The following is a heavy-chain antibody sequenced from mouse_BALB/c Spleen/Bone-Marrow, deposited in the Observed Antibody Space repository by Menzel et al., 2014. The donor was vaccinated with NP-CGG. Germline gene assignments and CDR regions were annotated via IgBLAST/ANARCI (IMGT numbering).Heavy chain of an antibody. J-gene: IGHJ1*01. CDR1: GFTFSDYY. CDR3: ARQGYYGSSYWFFDV. Sequence: EVKLMESGGVLVQPGGSLKLSCATSGFTFSDYYMYWVRQTPEKRLEWVAHISDGGGSTYYPDTVKGRFTISRDNAKNTLYLQMSRLKSEGTAMYYCARQGYYGSSYWFFDVWGAGTTVTVSS. V-gene: IGHV5-12*02. CDR2: ISDGGGST. D-gene: IGHD1-1*01.